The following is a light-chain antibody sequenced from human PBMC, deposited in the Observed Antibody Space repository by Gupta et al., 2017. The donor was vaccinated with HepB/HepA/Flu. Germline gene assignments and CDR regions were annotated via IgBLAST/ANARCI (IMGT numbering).Light chain of an antibody. CDR1: SSNIGIHY. V-gene: IGLV1-51*01. J-gene: IGLJ3*02. CDR2: DNN. Sequence: QSVLTQPPSVSAAPGQKVTIPCSGSSSNIGIHYVSWYQQLPGTAPKLLIFDNNKRPSGIPDRFSGSTSGTSATLDITGLQTGDEADYYCGTWDSTSWVFGGGTKVTVL. CDR3: GTWDSTSWV.